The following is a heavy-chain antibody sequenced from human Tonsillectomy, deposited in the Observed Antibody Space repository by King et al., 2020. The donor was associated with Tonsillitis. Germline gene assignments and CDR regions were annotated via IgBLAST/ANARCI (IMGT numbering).Heavy chain of an antibody. V-gene: IGHV4-30-2*01. CDR2: MFYSGSA. Sequence: LQLQESGSRLVMPSQTLSLTCTVSGGSISSGTYSWSWIRQPPGKGLEWIGYMFYSGSAYYNPSFKSRVTLSVDRSKNQFSLKLKSVTAADTAMYYCARAAHDFDWLLNPWFDPWGQGTLVTVSS. CDR3: ARAAHDFDWLLNPWFDP. J-gene: IGHJ5*01. D-gene: IGHD3-9*01. CDR1: GGSISSGTYS.